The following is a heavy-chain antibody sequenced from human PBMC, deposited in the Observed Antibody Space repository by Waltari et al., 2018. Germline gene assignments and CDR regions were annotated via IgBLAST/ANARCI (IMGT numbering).Heavy chain of an antibody. CDR2: FDPEDGET. CDR3: ATDGGYYYGMDV. CDR1: GYTLTELS. V-gene: IGHV1-24*01. Sequence: QVQLVQSGAEVKKPGASVKVSCKVSGYTLTELSMHWVRQAPGKGLEWMGGFDPEDGETIYEKKFQGRVTMTEDTSTDTAYMELSSLRSEETAVYYCATDGGYYYGMDVWGQGTTVTVSS. D-gene: IGHD3-16*01. J-gene: IGHJ6*02.